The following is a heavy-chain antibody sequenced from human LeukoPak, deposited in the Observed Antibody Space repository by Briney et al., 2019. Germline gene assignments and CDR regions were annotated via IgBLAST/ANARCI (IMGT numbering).Heavy chain of an antibody. Sequence: GLSLRLSCTASGFTFGDYAMSWVRQAPGKGLEWVGFIRSKAYGGTTEYAASVKGRFTISRDGSKSIAYLQMNSLKTEDTAVYYCTRDFVVVLAATDLFDYWGQGTLVTVSS. CDR1: GFTFGDYA. J-gene: IGHJ4*02. CDR3: TRDFVVVLAATDLFDY. V-gene: IGHV3-49*04. D-gene: IGHD2-2*01. CDR2: IRSKAYGGTT.